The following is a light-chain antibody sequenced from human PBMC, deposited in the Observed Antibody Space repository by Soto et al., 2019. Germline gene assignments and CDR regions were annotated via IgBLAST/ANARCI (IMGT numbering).Light chain of an antibody. V-gene: IGLV2-14*01. CDR1: SSDVGGYYY. CDR2: GVS. Sequence: QSVLTQPASVSGSPGQSITISCTGTSSDVGGYYYVSWYQQFPGKAPKLMIYGVSDRPSGVSNRFSGSKSGNTASLTISGLQAEDEADYYCSSYTRSNTRIFGGGTKLTVL. J-gene: IGLJ2*01. CDR3: SSYTRSNTRI.